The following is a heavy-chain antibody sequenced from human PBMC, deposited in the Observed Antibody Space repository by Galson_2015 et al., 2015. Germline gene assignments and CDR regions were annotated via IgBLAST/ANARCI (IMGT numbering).Heavy chain of an antibody. Sequence: QSGAEVKKPGESLRISCKGSGYSFTSYWISWVRQMPGKGLEWMGRIDPSDSYTNYSPSFQGHVTISADKSISTAYLQWSSLKASDTAMYYCARHGSHRSRRGNWFDPWGQGTLVTVSS. V-gene: IGHV5-10-1*01. CDR2: IDPSDSYT. CDR3: ARHGSHRSRRGNWFDP. D-gene: IGHD3-10*01. CDR1: GYSFTSYW. J-gene: IGHJ5*02.